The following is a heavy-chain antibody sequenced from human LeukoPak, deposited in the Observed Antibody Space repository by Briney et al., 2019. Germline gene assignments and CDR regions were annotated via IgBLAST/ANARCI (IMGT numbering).Heavy chain of an antibody. CDR1: GFSVSNYY. CDR2: IRDSGAR. CDR3: ARDRAVTQVWVEFDS. Sequence: GGSLRLSCAGSGFSVSNYYMNWVRQAPGQGLEWVSLIRDSGARFYAVSVRGRFTISRDNSKITIYLQMNRLRVEDTAVYFCARDRAVTQVWVEFDSWGQGTQVTVSS. D-gene: IGHD4-17*01. V-gene: IGHV3-66*03. J-gene: IGHJ5*01.